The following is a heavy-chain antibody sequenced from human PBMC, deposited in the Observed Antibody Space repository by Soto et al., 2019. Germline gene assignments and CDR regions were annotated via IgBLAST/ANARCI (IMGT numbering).Heavy chain of an antibody. J-gene: IGHJ5*02. Sequence: GASVKVSCKASGYTFTSYGISWVRQAPGQGLEWMGWISAYNGNTNYAQKLQGRVTMTTDTSTSTAYMELRSLRSDDTAVYYCARDKGGGDFWSGYYRYNWFDPWGQGTLVTVS. CDR2: ISAYNGNT. CDR1: GYTFTSYG. CDR3: ARDKGGGDFWSGYYRYNWFDP. V-gene: IGHV1-18*01. D-gene: IGHD3-3*01.